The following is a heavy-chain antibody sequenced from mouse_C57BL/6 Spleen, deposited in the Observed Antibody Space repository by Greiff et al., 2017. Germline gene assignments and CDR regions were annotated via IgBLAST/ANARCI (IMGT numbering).Heavy chain of an antibody. Sequence: QVHVKQSGPELVKPGASVKISCKASGYAFSSSWMNWVKQRPGKGLEWIGRIYPGDGDTNYNGKFKGKATLTADKSSSTAYMQLSSLTSEDSAVYFCARFSNYDAWFAYWGQGTLVTVSA. CDR1: GYAFSSSW. CDR3: ARFSNYDAWFAY. V-gene: IGHV1-82*01. CDR2: IYPGDGDT. D-gene: IGHD2-5*01. J-gene: IGHJ3*01.